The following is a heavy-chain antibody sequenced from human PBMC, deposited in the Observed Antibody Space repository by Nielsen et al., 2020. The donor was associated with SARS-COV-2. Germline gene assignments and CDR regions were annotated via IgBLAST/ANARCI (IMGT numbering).Heavy chain of an antibody. CDR3: VRSGDDFWSGYSYYGMDV. CDR2: IYYSGST. V-gene: IGHV4-59*01. D-gene: IGHD3-3*01. CDR1: GGSFSGYY. Sequence: SETLSLTCAVYGGSFSGYYWSWIRQPPGKGLEWIGYIYYSGSTNYNPSLKSRVTISVDTSKNQFSLKLSSVTAADTAVYYCVRSGDDFWSGYSYYGMDVWGQGTTVTVSS. J-gene: IGHJ6*02.